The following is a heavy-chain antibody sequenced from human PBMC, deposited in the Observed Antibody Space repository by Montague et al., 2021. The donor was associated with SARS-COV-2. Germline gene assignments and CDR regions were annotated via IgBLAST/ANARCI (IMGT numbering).Heavy chain of an antibody. CDR3: ARSSRDTAVVYGYYYYYMDV. Sequence: SLRLSCAASGFTFSSYSMNWVRQAPGKGLEWVSYISSSSTIYYADSVKGRFTISRDNAKNSLYLQMNSPRDEDTAVYYCARSSRDTAVVYGYYYYYMDVWGKGTTVTVSS. J-gene: IGHJ6*03. CDR1: GFTFSSYS. D-gene: IGHD5-18*01. CDR2: ISSSSTI. V-gene: IGHV3-48*02.